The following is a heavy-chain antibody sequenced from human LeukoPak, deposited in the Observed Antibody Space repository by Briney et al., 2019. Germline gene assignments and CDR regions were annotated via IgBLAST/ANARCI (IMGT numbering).Heavy chain of an antibody. CDR3: ARARWEGSVAGRCDC. CDR2: IKEDGSET. V-gene: IGHV3-7*01. D-gene: IGHD6-19*01. CDR1: GFTFGEYW. Sequence: PGGSLRLSCAASGFTFGEYWMSWVRQAPGKGLQWVANIKEDGSETYYDDTVRGRFTISRDNAKTSLYLQMNSLRVEDTAVYYCARARWEGSVAGRCDCWGQGTLVTVSS. J-gene: IGHJ4*02.